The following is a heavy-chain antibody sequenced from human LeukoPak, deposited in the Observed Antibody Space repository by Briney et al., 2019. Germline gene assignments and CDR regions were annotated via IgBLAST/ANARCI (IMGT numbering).Heavy chain of an antibody. Sequence: SETLSLTCTVSGGSISSYYWSWIRQPPGKGLEWIGYIYYSGSTNYNPSLKSRVTISVDTSKNQFSLKLSSVTAADTAVYYCARDREDGYKCYYYYYMDVWGKGTTITVSS. CDR3: ARDREDGYKCYYYYYMDV. V-gene: IGHV4-59*01. CDR2: IYYSGST. D-gene: IGHD5-24*01. J-gene: IGHJ6*03. CDR1: GGSISSYY.